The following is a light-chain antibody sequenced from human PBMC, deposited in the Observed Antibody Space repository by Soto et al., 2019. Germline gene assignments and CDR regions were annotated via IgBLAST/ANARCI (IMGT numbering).Light chain of an antibody. J-gene: IGKJ1*01. V-gene: IGKV3-20*01. CDR1: QSVSSKY. Sequence: EIVLTQSPGTLSLSPGERATLSCRASQSVSSKYLAWYQQKPGQAPRVLIYGASSRATGIPDRFSGSGSGTDFTLTISRLEPEDFAVYYCQQYGSSRGWTFGQGTKVDIK. CDR3: QQYGSSRGWT. CDR2: GAS.